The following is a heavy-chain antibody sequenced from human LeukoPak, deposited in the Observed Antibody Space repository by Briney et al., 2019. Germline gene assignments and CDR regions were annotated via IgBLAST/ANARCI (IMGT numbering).Heavy chain of an antibody. CDR1: GGSIVTTTFY. V-gene: IGHV4-39*07. CDR2: IHHSGST. Sequence: PSETLSLTCSVSGGSIVTTTFYWGWVRQPPGKGLEWIGIIHHSGSTYYSSSLKSRVTISIDTSKNTLSLKLNSVTAADTAVYYCARESWRNGYVGSKWGQGTLVTVSS. J-gene: IGHJ4*02. D-gene: IGHD5-12*01. CDR3: ARESWRNGYVGSK.